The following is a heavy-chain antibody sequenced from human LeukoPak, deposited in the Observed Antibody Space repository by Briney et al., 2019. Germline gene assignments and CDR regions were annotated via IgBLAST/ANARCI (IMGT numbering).Heavy chain of an antibody. CDR1: GFTFSSYW. J-gene: IGHJ4*02. Sequence: PGGSLRLSCAASGFTFSSYWMSWVRQAPGKGLEWVANIKQDGSEKYYVDSVKGRFTISRDNAKNSLYLQMNSLRAEDTAVYYCARSRGYSGYDPQLYYFDYWGQGTLVTVSS. D-gene: IGHD5-12*01. CDR2: IKQDGSEK. V-gene: IGHV3-7*01. CDR3: ARSRGYSGYDPQLYYFDY.